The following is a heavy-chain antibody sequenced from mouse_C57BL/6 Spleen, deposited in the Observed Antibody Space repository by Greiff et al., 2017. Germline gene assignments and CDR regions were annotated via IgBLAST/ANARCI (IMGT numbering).Heavy chain of an antibody. D-gene: IGHD3-2*02. CDR2: IDPETGGT. J-gene: IGHJ2*01. CDR1: GYTFTDYE. V-gene: IGHV1-15*01. CDR3: TGWGLSLRNY. Sequence: QVQLQQSGAELVRPGASVTLSCKASGYTFTDYEMHWVKQTPVHGLEWIGAIDPETGGTAYNQKFKGKAILTADKSSSTAYVELRSLTSEDSAVYYCTGWGLSLRNYWGQGTTLTVSS.